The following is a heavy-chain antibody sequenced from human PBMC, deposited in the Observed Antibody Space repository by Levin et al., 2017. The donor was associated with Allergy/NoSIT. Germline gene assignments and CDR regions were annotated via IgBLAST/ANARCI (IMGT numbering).Heavy chain of an antibody. J-gene: IGHJ4*02. CDR1: GFTFDDYA. Sequence: GGSLRLSCAASGFTFDDYAMHWVRQAPGKGLEWVSGISWNSGSIGYADSVKGRFTISRDNAKNSLYLQMNSLRAEDTALYYCAKDSSDILTGYYDYWGQGTLVTVSS. CDR3: AKDSSDILTGYYDY. D-gene: IGHD3-9*01. CDR2: ISWNSGSI. V-gene: IGHV3-9*01.